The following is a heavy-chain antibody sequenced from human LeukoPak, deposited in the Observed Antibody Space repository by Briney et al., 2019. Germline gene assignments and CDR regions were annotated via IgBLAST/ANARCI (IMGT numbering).Heavy chain of an antibody. Sequence: ASVKVSCKASGGTFSSYAISWVRQAPGQGLEWMGRIIPILGIANYAQKFQGRVTITADKSTSTAYMELSSLRSEGTAVYYCARADYGGIRIYYFDYWGQGTLVTVSS. CDR1: GGTFSSYA. CDR3: ARADYGGIRIYYFDY. CDR2: IIPILGIA. V-gene: IGHV1-69*04. D-gene: IGHD4-23*01. J-gene: IGHJ4*02.